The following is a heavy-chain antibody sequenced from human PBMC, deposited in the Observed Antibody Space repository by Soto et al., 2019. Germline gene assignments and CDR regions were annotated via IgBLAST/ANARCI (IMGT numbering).Heavy chain of an antibody. V-gene: IGHV5-51*01. CDR1: GYSFTSYW. CDR3: ARQRSPSGYDPYFDY. CDR2: IYPGDPDT. D-gene: IGHD5-12*01. Sequence: GASLKISCKGSGYSFTSYWIGWVRQMPGKGLEWMGIIYPGDPDTRYSPSFQGQVTISADKSISTAYLQWSSLKASDTAMYYCARQRSPSGYDPYFDYWGQGTLVTVSS. J-gene: IGHJ4*02.